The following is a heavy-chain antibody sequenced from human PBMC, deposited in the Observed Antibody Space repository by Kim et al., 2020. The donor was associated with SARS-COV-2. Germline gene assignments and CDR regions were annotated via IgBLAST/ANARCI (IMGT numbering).Heavy chain of an antibody. CDR1: GGSISSYY. CDR3: ARHFRGLGYCSGGSCQNY. Sequence: SETLSLTCTVSGGSISSYYWSWIRQPPGKGLEWIGYIYYSGSTNYNPSLKSRVTISVDTSKNQFSLKLSSVTAADTAGYYCARHFRGLGYCSGGSCQNY. CDR2: IYYSGST. V-gene: IGHV4-59*08. J-gene: IGHJ6*01. D-gene: IGHD2-15*01.